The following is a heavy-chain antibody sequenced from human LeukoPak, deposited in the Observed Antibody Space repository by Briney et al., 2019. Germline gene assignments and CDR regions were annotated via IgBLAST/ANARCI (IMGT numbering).Heavy chain of an antibody. CDR3: ARVAYSSGWPEYFQY. Sequence: SETLSLTCTVSGGPISSRSYYWGWIRQPPGEGLELIGSIYYSGSIYYNPSLKSRVTISVDTSKNQLSLKLRSVTAADTAVYYCARVAYSSGWPEYFQYWGQGTLVTVSS. CDR1: GGPISSRSYY. V-gene: IGHV4-39*07. CDR2: IYYSGSI. J-gene: IGHJ1*01. D-gene: IGHD6-19*01.